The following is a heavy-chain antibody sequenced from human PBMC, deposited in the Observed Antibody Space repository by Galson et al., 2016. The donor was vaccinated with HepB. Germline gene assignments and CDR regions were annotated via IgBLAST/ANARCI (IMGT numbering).Heavy chain of an antibody. Sequence: LRLSCAASGFVFSTYLMTWVRQAPGRGLEWVSFISSSSSYTKYADSVKGRFTISRDNAKKSLYLQMNSLRAEDTAVYYCARGMELFDLWGQGTLVTVSS. CDR1: GFVFSTYL. J-gene: IGHJ4*02. V-gene: IGHV3-11*06. CDR3: ARGMELFDL. D-gene: IGHD1-1*01. CDR2: ISSSSSYT.